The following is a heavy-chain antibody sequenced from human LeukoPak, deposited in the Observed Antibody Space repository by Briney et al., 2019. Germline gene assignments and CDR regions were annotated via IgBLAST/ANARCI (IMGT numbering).Heavy chain of an antibody. CDR3: AKDSSGYYYSSGSFDY. Sequence: GRSLRLSCAASGLTFDDYAMHWVRQAPGKGLEWVSGISWNSGNIGYEDSVKGRFTISRDNAKNSLYLQMNSLRAEDTALYYCAKDSSGYYYSSGSFDYWGQGTLVTVSS. CDR2: ISWNSGNI. CDR1: GLTFDDYA. D-gene: IGHD3-22*01. J-gene: IGHJ4*02. V-gene: IGHV3-9*01.